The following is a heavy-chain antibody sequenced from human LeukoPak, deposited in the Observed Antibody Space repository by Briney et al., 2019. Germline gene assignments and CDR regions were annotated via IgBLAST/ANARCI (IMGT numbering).Heavy chain of an antibody. Sequence: PGASLRLSCAASGFTFSSYSMCWVRQAPGKGPEWVSGIEESGDITYYADSVKGRFTISRDNSKNTLYLQMNSLRAEDTAKYYCAKYCSGATCSGYWGQGTLVTVSS. J-gene: IGHJ4*02. CDR1: GFTFSSYS. V-gene: IGHV3-23*01. CDR2: IEESGDIT. CDR3: AKYCSGATCSGY. D-gene: IGHD2-15*01.